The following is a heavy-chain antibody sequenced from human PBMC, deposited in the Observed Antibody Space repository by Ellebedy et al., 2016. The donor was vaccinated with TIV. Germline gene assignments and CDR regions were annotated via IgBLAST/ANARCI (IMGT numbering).Heavy chain of an antibody. CDR3: ARISRDAFDL. Sequence: SGPTLVKPTQTLTLTCTLSGELVSSNGMRLNWIRQPPGKALEWLARIDWDDDTFYSASLKTRLTISKDTSKNQVVLTMTVMDPMDTATYYCARISRDAFDLWGQGTLVIVSS. CDR1: GELVSSNGMR. CDR2: IDWDDDT. J-gene: IGHJ3*01. V-gene: IGHV2-70*04.